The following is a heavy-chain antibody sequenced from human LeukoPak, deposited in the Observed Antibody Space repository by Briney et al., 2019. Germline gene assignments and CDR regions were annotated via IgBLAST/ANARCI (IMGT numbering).Heavy chain of an antibody. V-gene: IGHV3-43*01. J-gene: IGHJ4*02. CDR3: ARRRVEGWPNRYFDY. D-gene: IGHD6-19*01. CDR1: GFTFDDYT. CDR2: ISWDGGST. Sequence: GGSLRLSCAASGFTFDDYTMHWVRQAPGKGLEWVSLISWDGGSTYYADSVKGRFTISRDNAKNSLYLQMNSLRAEDTAVYYCARRRVEGWPNRYFDYWGQGTLVTVSS.